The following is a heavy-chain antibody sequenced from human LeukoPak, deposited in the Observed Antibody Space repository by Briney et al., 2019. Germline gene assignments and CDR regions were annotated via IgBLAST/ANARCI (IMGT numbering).Heavy chain of an antibody. D-gene: IGHD3-10*01. Sequence: GGSLRLSCAASGFTFSSHAMSWVRQAPGKGLEWVSYISSSGSTIYYADSVKGRFTISRDNAKNSLYLQMNSLRAEDTAVYYCARVWFGELFNWGQGTLVTVSS. J-gene: IGHJ4*02. V-gene: IGHV3-48*04. CDR1: GFTFSSHA. CDR2: ISSSGSTI. CDR3: ARVWFGELFN.